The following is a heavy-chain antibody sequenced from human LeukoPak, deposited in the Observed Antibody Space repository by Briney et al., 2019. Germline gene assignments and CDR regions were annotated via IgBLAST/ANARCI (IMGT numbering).Heavy chain of an antibody. J-gene: IGHJ4*02. Sequence: GGSLRLSCAASVFTFSSYAMSWVRQAPGKGLEWVSAISGSGGSTYYADSVKGRFTISRDNSKNTLYLQMNSLRADDTAVSYCAKVALRYSLSAYFDYWGQGTLVTVSS. V-gene: IGHV3-23*01. CDR1: VFTFSSYA. CDR2: ISGSGGST. CDR3: AKVALRYSLSAYFDY. D-gene: IGHD4-17*01.